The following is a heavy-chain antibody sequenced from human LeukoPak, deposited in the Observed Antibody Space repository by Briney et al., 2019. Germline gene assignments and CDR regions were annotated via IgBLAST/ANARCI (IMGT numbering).Heavy chain of an antibody. Sequence: PGGSLRLSCAASGFTFSSYSMNWVRPAPGKGLEWVSSISSSSSYIYYADSVKGRFTISRDNAKNSLYLQMNSLRAEDTAVYYCARDAIQLWFTSLARYYYYGMDVWGQGTTVTVSS. CDR1: GFTFSSYS. D-gene: IGHD5-18*01. V-gene: IGHV3-21*01. CDR2: ISSSSSYI. J-gene: IGHJ6*02. CDR3: ARDAIQLWFTSLARYYYYGMDV.